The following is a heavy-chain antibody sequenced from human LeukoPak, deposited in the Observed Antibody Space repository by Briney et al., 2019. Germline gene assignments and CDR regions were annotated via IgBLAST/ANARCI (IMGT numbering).Heavy chain of an antibody. D-gene: IGHD3-22*01. CDR3: AKMIGDYYDSSGAFDI. CDR2: LYTDGST. CDR1: GFTVSSNY. Sequence: GGSLRLSCAASGFTVSSNYMSWVRQAPGKGPEWVSVLYTDGSTYYADSVKGRFTISRDRSKNTLYLQMSSLRADDTAVYYCAKMIGDYYDSSGAFDIWGQGTMVTVSS. J-gene: IGHJ3*02. V-gene: IGHV3-53*01.